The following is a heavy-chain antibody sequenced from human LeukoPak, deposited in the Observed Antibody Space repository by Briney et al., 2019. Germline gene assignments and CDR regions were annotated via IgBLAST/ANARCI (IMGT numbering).Heavy chain of an antibody. CDR2: MSYEGNNI. V-gene: IGHV3-33*05. Sequence: PGGSLRLSCAASGLYAVHWVRQAPGKGLEWVAIMSYEGNNIFYANSVKGRFTISRDNSENTLYLQMNSLRAEDTAVYYCAKHYGSGTYYNYFDYWGQGTLVTVSS. J-gene: IGHJ4*02. CDR1: GLYA. D-gene: IGHD3-10*01. CDR3: AKHYGSGTYYNYFDY.